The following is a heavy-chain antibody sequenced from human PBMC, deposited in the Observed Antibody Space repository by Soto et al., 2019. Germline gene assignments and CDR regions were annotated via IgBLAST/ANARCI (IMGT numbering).Heavy chain of an antibody. Sequence: GGSLRLSCAASGFTFNNYGLTWVRQAPGKGLEWVSAISGSGVGTYYAGSVRGRFTISRDNSKNTLYLQMNSLRAEDTAVYYCAKERLQWDAFDIWGQGTMVTVSS. D-gene: IGHD5-18*01. CDR2: ISGSGVGT. CDR1: GFTFNNYG. CDR3: AKERLQWDAFDI. J-gene: IGHJ3*02. V-gene: IGHV3-23*01.